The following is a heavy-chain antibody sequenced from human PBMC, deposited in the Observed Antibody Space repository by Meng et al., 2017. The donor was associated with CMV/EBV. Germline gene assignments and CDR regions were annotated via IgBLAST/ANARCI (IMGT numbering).Heavy chain of an antibody. J-gene: IGHJ5*02. D-gene: IGHD1-26*01. CDR2: ISSSSSTI. Sequence: GGSLRLSCAASGFTFSSYSMNWVRQAPGKGLEWVSYISSSSSTIYYADSVKGRFTISRDNAKNSLYLQMNSLRAEDTAVYYCATIGFSSGSYPWGQGTQVTVSS. CDR3: ATIGFSSGSYP. CDR1: GFTFSSYS. V-gene: IGHV3-48*04.